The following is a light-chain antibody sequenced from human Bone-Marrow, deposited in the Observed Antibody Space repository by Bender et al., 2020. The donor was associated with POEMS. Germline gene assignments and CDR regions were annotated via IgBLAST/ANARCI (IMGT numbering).Light chain of an antibody. CDR2: DVN. V-gene: IGLV2-23*02. J-gene: IGLJ3*02. Sequence: QSALTQPASVSGSPGQSITISCTGSSRDVGSSNLVSWYQQHPGKAPKLMTYDVNKRPSGVPDRFSGSKSGNTASLTVSGLQAEDEADYYCSSYAGSNILVFGGGTKVTVL. CDR3: SSYAGSNILV. CDR1: SRDVGSSNL.